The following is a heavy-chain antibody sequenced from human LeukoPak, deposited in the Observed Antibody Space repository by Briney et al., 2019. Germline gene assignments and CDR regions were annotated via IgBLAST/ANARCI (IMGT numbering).Heavy chain of an antibody. V-gene: IGHV4-34*01. CDR3: ARGLVFDSSGYYFDY. CDR1: GVSFSGYY. Sequence: SETLSLTCAVYGVSFSGYYWSWLRQPPGKGLEWIGEINHSGSTNYNPSLKSRVTISVDTSKNQFSLKLSSVTAADTAVYYCARGLVFDSSGYYFDYWGQGTLVTVSS. D-gene: IGHD3-22*01. J-gene: IGHJ4*02. CDR2: INHSGST.